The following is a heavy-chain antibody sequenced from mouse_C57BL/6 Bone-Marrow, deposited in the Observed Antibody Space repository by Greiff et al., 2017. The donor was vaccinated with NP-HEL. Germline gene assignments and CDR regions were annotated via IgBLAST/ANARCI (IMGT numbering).Heavy chain of an antibody. Sequence: QVQLKESGPELVKPGASVKISCKASGYTFTDYYINWVKQRPGQGLEWIGWIFPGSGSTYYNEKFKGKATLTVDKSSSTAYMLRSSLTSEDSAVYFCARSPNYSYWYFDVWGTGTTVTVSS. CDR2: IFPGSGST. D-gene: IGHD2-1*01. CDR3: ARSPNYSYWYFDV. CDR1: GYTFTDYY. V-gene: IGHV1-75*01. J-gene: IGHJ1*03.